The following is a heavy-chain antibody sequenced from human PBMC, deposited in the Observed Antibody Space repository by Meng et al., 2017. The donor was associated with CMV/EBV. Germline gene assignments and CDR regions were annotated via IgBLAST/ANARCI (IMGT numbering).Heavy chain of an antibody. Sequence: SLKISCAASGFTFDAYAMHWVRPAPGKGLEWVSGISWNSGSIGSADSVKGRFTISRDNAKNSLYLRMNSLRAEDTALYYCAKGSYHDYWGQGTLVTVSS. CDR3: AKGSYHDY. CDR1: GFTFDAYA. J-gene: IGHJ4*02. CDR2: ISWNSGSI. D-gene: IGHD1-26*01. V-gene: IGHV3-9*01.